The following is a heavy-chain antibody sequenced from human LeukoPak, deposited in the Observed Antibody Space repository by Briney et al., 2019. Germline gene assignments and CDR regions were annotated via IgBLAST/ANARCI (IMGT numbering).Heavy chain of an antibody. Sequence: GASVKVSCKASGYTFTSYGISWVRQAPGQGLEWMGWISAYNGNTNYAQKLQGRVTMTTDTSTSTAYMELRSLRSDDTAVYYCARVYVGATQPGGAFDIWGQGTMVTVSS. J-gene: IGHJ3*02. CDR2: ISAYNGNT. CDR3: ARVYVGATQPGGAFDI. D-gene: IGHD1-26*01. CDR1: GYTFTSYG. V-gene: IGHV1-18*01.